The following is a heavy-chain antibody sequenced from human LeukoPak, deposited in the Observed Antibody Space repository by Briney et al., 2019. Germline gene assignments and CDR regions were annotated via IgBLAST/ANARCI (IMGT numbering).Heavy chain of an antibody. Sequence: ASVKVSCKASGYTFTSYYMHWVRQAPGRGLEWMGIINPSGGSTSYAQKFQGRVTMTRDTSTSTVYMELSSLRSEDTAVYYCARGLLWFGELPHGAFDIWGQGTMVTVSS. V-gene: IGHV1-46*01. CDR2: INPSGGST. CDR3: ARGLLWFGELPHGAFDI. J-gene: IGHJ3*02. D-gene: IGHD3-10*01. CDR1: GYTFTSYY.